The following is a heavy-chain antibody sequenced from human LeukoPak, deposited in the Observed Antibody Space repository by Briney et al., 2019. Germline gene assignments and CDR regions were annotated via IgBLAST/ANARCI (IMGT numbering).Heavy chain of an antibody. CDR2: ISYDGSNK. V-gene: IGHV3-30*18. Sequence: GRSLRLSCAASGFTFSTYAIHWVRQAPGKGLEWVTVISYDGSNKYYADSVKGRFTISRDNSKNTLYLQMNSLSAEDTAVYYCAKALQGYSGSYTLDYWGQGTLVAVSS. CDR1: GFTFSTYA. J-gene: IGHJ4*02. D-gene: IGHD1-26*01. CDR3: AKALQGYSGSYTLDY.